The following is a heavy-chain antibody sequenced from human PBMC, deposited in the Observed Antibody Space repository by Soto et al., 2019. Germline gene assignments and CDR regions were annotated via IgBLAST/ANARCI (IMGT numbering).Heavy chain of an antibody. Sequence: EVLLVESGGGLVKPGGSLRLSCAASGFTFTTYSMNWVRQAPGKGLEWVSYIRSDSKYIYYTDSVKGRFTISRDDAKNSVLLQMDSLRAEDTAVYYCARVHLDSGSGSGWYADYWGQGTLVTVSS. J-gene: IGHJ4*02. D-gene: IGHD6-19*01. CDR2: IRSDSKYI. V-gene: IGHV3-21*01. CDR3: ARVHLDSGSGSGWYADY. CDR1: GFTFTTYS.